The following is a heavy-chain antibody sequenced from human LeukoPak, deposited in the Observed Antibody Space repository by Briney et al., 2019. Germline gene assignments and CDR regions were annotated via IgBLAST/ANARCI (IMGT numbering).Heavy chain of an antibody. CDR2: IDPSSTYI. CDR1: RFTFSSYA. CDR3: TRGSYGDYEY. D-gene: IGHD4-17*01. J-gene: IGHJ4*02. V-gene: IGHV3-21*01. Sequence: GGSLRLSCSASRFTFSSYAMNWVRQAPGKGLEWVSSIDPSSTYIYYADSVKGRFTISRDNAQNSLYLQMNSLRAEDTAVYYCTRGSYGDYEYWGQGTLVTVSS.